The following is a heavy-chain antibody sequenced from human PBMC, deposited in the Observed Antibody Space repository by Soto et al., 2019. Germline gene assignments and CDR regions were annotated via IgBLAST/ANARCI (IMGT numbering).Heavy chain of an antibody. CDR1: GGTFSSYA. CDR2: IIPIFGTA. D-gene: IGHD3-22*01. Sequence: QVQLVQSGAEVKKPGSSVKVSCKASGGTFSSYAISWVRQAPGQGLEWMGGIIPIFGTANYVQKFQGRVTITADEXXSXAXXELSSLRSEDTAVYYCARPTRYYYDSSGQSAWFDPWGQGTLVTVSS. CDR3: ARPTRYYYDSSGQSAWFDP. V-gene: IGHV1-69*12. J-gene: IGHJ5*02.